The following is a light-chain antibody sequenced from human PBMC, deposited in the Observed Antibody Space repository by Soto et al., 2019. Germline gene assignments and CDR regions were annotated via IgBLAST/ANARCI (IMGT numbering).Light chain of an antibody. CDR2: VAS. J-gene: IGKJ1*01. V-gene: IGKV3-15*01. CDR3: QQYNKWPLT. CDR1: QSASNN. Sequence: EIVMTQSPVTLSVSPGERATLSCRASQSASNNLAWYQQKPGQAPRLLIYVASTSATGIPARFSGSGSGTEFTLPISSLQSEDFAGYYCQQYNKWPLTFGQGTKVE.